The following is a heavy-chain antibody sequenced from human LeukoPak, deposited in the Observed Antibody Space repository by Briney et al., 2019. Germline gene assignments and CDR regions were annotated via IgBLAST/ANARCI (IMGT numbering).Heavy chain of an antibody. CDR1: GYTFTTYY. D-gene: IGHD2-2*01. CDR3: ATSRGYCSSTSCRDDYYFDY. J-gene: IGHJ4*02. CDR2: INPRGGST. V-gene: IGHV1-46*01. Sequence: ASVKVSCKASGYTFTTYYVHWVRQAPGQGLEWMGIINPRGGSTTYAQKFRGRLTMTRDMSTSTVYMELSSLRSEDTAVYYCATSRGYCSSTSCRDDYYFDYWGQGTLVTVSS.